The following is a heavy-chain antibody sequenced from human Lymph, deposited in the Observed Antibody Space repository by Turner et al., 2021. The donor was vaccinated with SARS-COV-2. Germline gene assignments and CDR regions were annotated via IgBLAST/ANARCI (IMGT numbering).Heavy chain of an antibody. CDR2: ISYDGSNK. Sequence: QVQLVESGGGVVQPGRSLRPSCSASGFTFSSYAMHWVRQAPGKGLEWVTVISYDGSNKYYADSVKGRFTISRDNSKNTLYLQMNSLRAEDTAVYYCAKVRSIFGVVIGGMDVWGQGTTVTVSS. CDR3: AKVRSIFGVVIGGMDV. D-gene: IGHD3-3*01. CDR1: GFTFSSYA. J-gene: IGHJ6*02. V-gene: IGHV3-30*18.